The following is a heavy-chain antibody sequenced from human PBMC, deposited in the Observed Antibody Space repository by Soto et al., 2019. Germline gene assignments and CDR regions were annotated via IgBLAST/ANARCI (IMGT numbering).Heavy chain of an antibody. D-gene: IGHD3-10*01. Sequence: PSETLSLTCAVYGGSFSGYYWSWIRQPPGKGLEWIGEINHSGSTNYNPSLKSRVTISVDTSKNQFSLKLSSVTAADTAVYYCARGYRNYYGSGSYDFVFTSNWFDPWGQGTLVTVSS. J-gene: IGHJ5*02. CDR3: ARGYRNYYGSGSYDFVFTSNWFDP. CDR1: GGSFSGYY. CDR2: INHSGST. V-gene: IGHV4-34*01.